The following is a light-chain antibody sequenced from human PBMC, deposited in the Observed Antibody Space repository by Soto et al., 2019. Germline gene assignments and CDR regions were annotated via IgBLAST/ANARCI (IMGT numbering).Light chain of an antibody. Sequence: IRRTQYTFSLSASVGDRFTISCRTSQDINNFLAWYQQNPGKVPLLLIYAASTLQSGVPSRFSGSGSSTYFTLTSSLLQPEDVATYCWQKYNCPPFTFGGGTKEDI. V-gene: IGKV1-27*01. J-gene: IGKJ4*01. CDR3: QKYNCPPFT. CDR1: QDINNF. CDR2: AAS.